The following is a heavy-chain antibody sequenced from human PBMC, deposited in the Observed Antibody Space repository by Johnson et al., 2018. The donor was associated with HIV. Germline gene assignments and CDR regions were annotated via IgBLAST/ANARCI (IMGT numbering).Heavy chain of an antibody. CDR2: IKQDGSEK. J-gene: IGHJ3*02. D-gene: IGHD3-22*01. CDR1: GFTFSSYW. Sequence: MQLVESGGGLIQPGGSLRLSCAASGFTFSSYWMSWVRQAPGKGLEWVANIKQDGSEKYYVDSVKGRFTISRDNAKNSLYLQMNSLRAEDTAVYYCARDPVSHYYDSRGSLDDAFDIWGKGTRVTVSS. CDR3: ARDPVSHYYDSRGSLDDAFDI. V-gene: IGHV3-7*01.